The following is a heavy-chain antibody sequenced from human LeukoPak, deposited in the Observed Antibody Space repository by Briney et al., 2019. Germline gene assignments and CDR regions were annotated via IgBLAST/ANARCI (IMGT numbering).Heavy chain of an antibody. Sequence: GGSLRLSCAASGFTFDDYTMHWVRQAPGKGLEWVSLVSWDGGDTYYADSVKGRFTISSDNAKNSLYLQMNSLRAEDTAVYYCARAGQWLVHFDYWGQGTLVTVSS. J-gene: IGHJ4*02. CDR3: ARAGQWLVHFDY. V-gene: IGHV3-43*01. CDR1: GFTFDDYT. D-gene: IGHD6-19*01. CDR2: VSWDGGDT.